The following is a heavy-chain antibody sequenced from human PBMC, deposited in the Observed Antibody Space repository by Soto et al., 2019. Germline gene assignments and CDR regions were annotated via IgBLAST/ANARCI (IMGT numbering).Heavy chain of an antibody. V-gene: IGHV4-34*01. CDR2: INHSGST. Sequence: SETLSLTCAVYGGSFSGYYWSWIRQPPGKGLEWIGEINHSGSTNYNPSLKSRVTISVDTSKSQFSLKLSSVPAADTAVYYCARGGLFLVVNRDYYDGMDVWGQRTAGTVSS. CDR1: GGSFSGYY. D-gene: IGHD3-3*01. J-gene: IGHJ6*02. CDR3: ARGGLFLVVNRDYYDGMDV.